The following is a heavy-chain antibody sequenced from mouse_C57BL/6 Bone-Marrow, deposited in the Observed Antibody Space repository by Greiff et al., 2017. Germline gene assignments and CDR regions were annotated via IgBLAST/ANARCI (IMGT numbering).Heavy chain of an antibody. CDR1: GFNIKDDY. Sequence: EVKLQESGAELVRPGASVKLSCTASGFNIKDDYMHWVKQRPEQGLAWIGWIDPENGDTEYASKFQGKATITADTSSNTAYLQLSSLTSEDTAVYYCTTWDYDYDSGAYFDYWGQGTTLTVSS. CDR2: IDPENGDT. CDR3: TTWDYDYDSGAYFDY. V-gene: IGHV14-4*01. J-gene: IGHJ2*01. D-gene: IGHD2-4*01.